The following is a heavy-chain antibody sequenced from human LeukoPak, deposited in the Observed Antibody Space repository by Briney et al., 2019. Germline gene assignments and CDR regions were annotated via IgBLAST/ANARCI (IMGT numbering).Heavy chain of an antibody. CDR2: ISYDGSNK. Sequence: GGSLRLSCAASGFTFSSYAMHWVRQAPGKGLEGVAVISYDGSNKYYADSVKGRFTISRDNSKNTLYLQMNSLRAEDTAVYYCARDAGGRFDYWGQGTLVTVSS. V-gene: IGHV3-30-3*01. CDR1: GFTFSSYA. CDR3: ARDAGGRFDY. J-gene: IGHJ4*02. D-gene: IGHD3-16*01.